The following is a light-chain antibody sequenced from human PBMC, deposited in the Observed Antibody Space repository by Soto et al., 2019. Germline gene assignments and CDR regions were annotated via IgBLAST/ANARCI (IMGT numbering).Light chain of an antibody. J-gene: IGLJ2*01. V-gene: IGLV2-14*03. Sequence: QSALTQPASVSGSPGQSITISCTGTSSDIGPYNYGSWYQQHPGKAPKLLIYDVTNRPSGVSDRFSGSKSGRTASLTISGLQAEDEADYYCSSYTSIIAVVFGGGTKLTVL. CDR2: DVT. CDR3: SSYTSIIAVV. CDR1: SSDIGPYNY.